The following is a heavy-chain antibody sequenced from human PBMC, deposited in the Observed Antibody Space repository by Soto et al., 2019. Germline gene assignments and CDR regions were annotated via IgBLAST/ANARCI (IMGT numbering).Heavy chain of an antibody. CDR3: ARDRGYLDYFWGTYRSRGHFEN. V-gene: IGHV4-59*01. CDR1: GASISSFY. Sequence: QVLLQESGPGLVKPSETLSLTCNISGDSITVSGASISSFYWSWIRQSPEKGLEWIGHMYYSGRTTYNPSLKSRVTIALDMSKNHLSLQVTSVTAADTAVYYCARDRGYLDYFWGTYRSRGHFENWGQGTLVTVSS. J-gene: IGHJ4*02. D-gene: IGHD3-16*02. CDR2: MYYSGRT.